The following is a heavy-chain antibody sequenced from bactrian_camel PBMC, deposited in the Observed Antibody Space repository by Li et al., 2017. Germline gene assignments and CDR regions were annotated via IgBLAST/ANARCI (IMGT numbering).Heavy chain of an antibody. J-gene: IGHJ4*01. V-gene: IGHV3S10*01. CDR1: GYTFSSYC. CDR2: NESGGES. CDR3: AASARRAYDTYCDGRRERYKE. D-gene: IGHD3*01. Sequence: VESGGGSVQAGGSLRLSCVTSGYTFSSYCMGWFRQAPGKEREGVATNESGGESSYAHSVQGRFTTSADTTKNTVYLQMNSLQPEDTAMYFCAASARRAYDTYCDGRRERYKEWGQGTQVTVS.